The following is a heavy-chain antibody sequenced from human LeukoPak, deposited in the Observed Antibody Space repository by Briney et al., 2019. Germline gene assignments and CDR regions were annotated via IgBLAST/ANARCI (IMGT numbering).Heavy chain of an antibody. V-gene: IGHV3-11*04. J-gene: IGHJ4*02. D-gene: IGHD3-3*01. Sequence: GGSLSLSCAASGFTFSDYYMSWIRQAPGKGLEWVSYISSSGSTIYYADSVKGRFTISRDNAKNSLYLQMNSLRAEDTAVYYCARVHLLEWLLDYWGQGTLVTVSS. CDR1: GFTFSDYY. CDR2: ISSSGSTI. CDR3: ARVHLLEWLLDY.